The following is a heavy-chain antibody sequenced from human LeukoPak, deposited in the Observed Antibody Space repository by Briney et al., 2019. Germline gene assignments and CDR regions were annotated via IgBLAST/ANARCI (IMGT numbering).Heavy chain of an antibody. CDR2: VSYGGGT. CDR3: ARGTPHYYGSGSYYIRRFDP. J-gene: IGHJ5*02. D-gene: IGHD3-10*01. CDR1: GGSVSSGGY. V-gene: IGHV4-61*08. Sequence: SETLSLTCTVSGGSVSSGGYWNWIRQPPGKGLEWIGCVSYGGGTNYKPSLKSRVTISLDTSKNQFSLRLTSVTAADTAVYYCARGTPHYYGSGSYYIRRFDPWGQGTLVTVSS.